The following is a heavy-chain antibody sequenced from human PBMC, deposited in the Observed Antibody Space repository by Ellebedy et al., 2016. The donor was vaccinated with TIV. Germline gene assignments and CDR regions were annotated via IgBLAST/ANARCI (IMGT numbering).Heavy chain of an antibody. CDR3: ARRRIVVVPAARGFDY. D-gene: IGHD2-2*01. J-gene: IGHJ4*02. V-gene: IGHV4-34*01. CDR1: GGSFSGYY. CDR2: INHSGST. Sequence: SETLSLXXAVYGGSFSGYYWSWIRQPPGKGLEWIGEINHSGSTNYNPSLKSRVTISVDTSKNQFSLKLSSVTAADTAVYYCARRRIVVVPAARGFDYWGQGTLVTVSS.